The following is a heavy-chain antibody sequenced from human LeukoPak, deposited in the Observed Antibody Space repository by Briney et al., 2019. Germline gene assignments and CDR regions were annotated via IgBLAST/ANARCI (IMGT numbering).Heavy chain of an antibody. CDR2: IYYSGST. Sequence: SETLSLTCAVYGGSFSAYYWNWIRQPPGKGLEWIGYIYYSGSTNYNPSLKSRVTISVDTSKNQFSLKLSSVTAADTAVYFCARQLRGEAVAGHLQPFDYWGQGTLVTVSS. V-gene: IGHV4-59*08. J-gene: IGHJ4*02. CDR1: GGSFSAYY. D-gene: IGHD6-19*01. CDR3: ARQLRGEAVAGHLQPFDY.